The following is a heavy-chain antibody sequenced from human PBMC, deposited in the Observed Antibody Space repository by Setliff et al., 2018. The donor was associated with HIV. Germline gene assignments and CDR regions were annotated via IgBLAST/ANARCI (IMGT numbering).Heavy chain of an antibody. CDR1: GYTFTTYD. Sequence: ASVKVSCKASGYTFTTYDINWVRQATGQGLEWMGWMNPNSGNTDYAQKFQGRVTMTRNTSINTASMELSRLRFGDTAVYYCARRGTGWPYYFDYWGQGTLVTVSS. V-gene: IGHV1-8*02. J-gene: IGHJ4*02. CDR2: MNPNSGNT. D-gene: IGHD6-19*01. CDR3: ARRGTGWPYYFDY.